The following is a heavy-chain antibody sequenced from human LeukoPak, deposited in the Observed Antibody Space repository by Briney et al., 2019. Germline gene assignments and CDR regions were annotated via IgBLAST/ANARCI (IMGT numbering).Heavy chain of an antibody. V-gene: IGHV3-30*03. Sequence: HPGGSLRLSCAASGFTFSSYGMHWVRQAPGKGLEWVAVISYDGSNKYYADSVKGRFTISRDNSKNTLYLQMNSLRAEDTAVYYCASSSEDSSPPIRFDYWGQGTLVTVSS. CDR2: ISYDGSNK. J-gene: IGHJ4*02. D-gene: IGHD6-6*01. CDR1: GFTFSSYG. CDR3: ASSSEDSSPPIRFDY.